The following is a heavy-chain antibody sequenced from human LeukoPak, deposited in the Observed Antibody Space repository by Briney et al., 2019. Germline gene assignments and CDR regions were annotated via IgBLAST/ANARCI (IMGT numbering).Heavy chain of an antibody. D-gene: IGHD3-22*01. CDR3: TRDYYDSSGLPFDY. Sequence: PGGSLRLSCAGSGYCFRSHSMNWVRQAPGKGLEWVSSISSISHYIYYADSVKGRFTISRDNAKNSLCLQMNSLRAEDTALYYCTRDYYDSSGLPFDYWGQGTLVTVSS. CDR2: ISSISHYI. J-gene: IGHJ4*02. CDR1: GYCFRSHS. V-gene: IGHV3-21*01.